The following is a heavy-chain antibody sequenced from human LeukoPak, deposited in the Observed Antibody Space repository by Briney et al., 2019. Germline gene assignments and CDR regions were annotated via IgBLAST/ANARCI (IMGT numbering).Heavy chain of an antibody. CDR3: ATQARIVGATGYFDY. Sequence: NPSETLSLTCTVSGGAMNSGGYYWIWIRQHPGRGLEWIGYIYSGGSTYYNPSLKSRVTISLDTSKNQFSLKPSSVTAADTAVYYCATQARIVGATGYFDYWGQGTLVTVSS. V-gene: IGHV4-31*03. J-gene: IGHJ4*02. CDR2: IYSGGST. D-gene: IGHD1-26*01. CDR1: GGAMNSGGYY.